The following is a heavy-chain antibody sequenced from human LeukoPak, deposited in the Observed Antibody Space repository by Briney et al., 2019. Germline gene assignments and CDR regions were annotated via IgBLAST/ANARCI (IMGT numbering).Heavy chain of an antibody. CDR2: IIPILGIA. V-gene: IGHV1-69*04. Sequence: ASVKVSCKASGGTFSSYAISWVRQAPGQGLEWMGRIIPILGIANYAQKFQGRVTITADKSTSTAHMELSSLRSEDTAVYYCARVVMSGEADYWGQGTLVTVSS. J-gene: IGHJ4*02. D-gene: IGHD3-10*01. CDR3: ARVVMSGEADY. CDR1: GGTFSSYA.